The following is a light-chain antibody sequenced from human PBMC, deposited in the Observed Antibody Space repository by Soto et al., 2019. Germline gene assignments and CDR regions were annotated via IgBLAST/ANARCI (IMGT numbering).Light chain of an antibody. CDR3: HQFATSRT. V-gene: IGKV3-20*01. CDR1: QSLSSSF. J-gene: IGKJ1*01. CDR2: GAS. Sequence: EIVLTQSPGTLSLSPGQRATLSCRASQSLSSSFLAWYQQKPGQAPRLLIYGASSRAAGVPDRFSGSWSGTDFTLTISSLEPEDFAVYFCHQFATSRTVGQVTKVEIK.